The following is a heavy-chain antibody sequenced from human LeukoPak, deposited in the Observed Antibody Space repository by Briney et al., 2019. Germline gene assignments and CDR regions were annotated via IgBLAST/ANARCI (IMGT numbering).Heavy chain of an antibody. V-gene: IGHV3-21*01. CDR2: ISKSSGYI. D-gene: IGHD3-10*01. CDR3: ANHPRGYGSGPDC. J-gene: IGHJ4*02. CDR1: GFTFSNYS. Sequence: GGSLRPSCAASGFTFSNYSMNWVRQAPGKGLEWVSSISKSSGYIYYADSVKGRFTISRDNAKNSLYLQMNTLRADDTAVYYCANHPRGYGSGPDCWGQGTLVTVSS.